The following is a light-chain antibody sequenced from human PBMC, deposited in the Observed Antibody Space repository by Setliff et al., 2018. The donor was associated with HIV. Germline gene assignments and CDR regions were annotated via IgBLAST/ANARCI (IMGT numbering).Light chain of an antibody. CDR3: SSYTSSSTRV. J-gene: IGLJ1*01. V-gene: IGLV2-14*01. Sequence: QSVLTQPASVSGSPGQSITISRTGSSSDVGGYNYVSWYQQHPGKAPKLMIYEVRDRPSGVSNRFSGSKSGNTASLTISGLQAEDEADYYCSSYTSSSTRVFGPGTKVTVL. CDR2: EVR. CDR1: SSDVGGYNY.